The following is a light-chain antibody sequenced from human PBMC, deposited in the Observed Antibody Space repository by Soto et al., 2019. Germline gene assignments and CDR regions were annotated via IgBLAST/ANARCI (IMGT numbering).Light chain of an antibody. V-gene: IGKV3-15*01. Sequence: EIVMTQSPPTLSVSPGERATLSCRASQSVSNNLAWYQQRPGQAPRLLISGASTRATGVPARFSGSGSGTEFTLTISSLQSEDFATYYCQQSYSISFAFGPGTKVDIK. CDR2: GAS. CDR3: QQSYSISFA. J-gene: IGKJ3*01. CDR1: QSVSNN.